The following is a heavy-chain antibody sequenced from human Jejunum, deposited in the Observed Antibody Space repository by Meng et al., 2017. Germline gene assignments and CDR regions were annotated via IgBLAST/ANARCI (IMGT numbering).Heavy chain of an antibody. V-gene: IGHV3-72*01. D-gene: IGHD1-26*01. J-gene: IGHJ4*02. CDR3: TGGRGGSAPSDY. CDR2: SRSKNSSYTT. Sequence: GESLKISCVASGFTFSDHLMDWLRPAPGEGLEWVGRSRSKNSSYTTEYAASVTGRFTVSRDVSKNLFYLHMNNLRTEDTAVYYCTGGRGGSAPSDYWGQGTLVTVSS. CDR1: GFTFSDHL.